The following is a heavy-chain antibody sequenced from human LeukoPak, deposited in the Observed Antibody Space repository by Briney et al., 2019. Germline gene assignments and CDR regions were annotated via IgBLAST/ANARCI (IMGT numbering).Heavy chain of an antibody. V-gene: IGHV4-38-2*02. CDR3: TRDSSSVLDY. CDR1: GYSISSGYY. J-gene: IGHJ4*02. D-gene: IGHD6-19*01. Sequence: SETLSLTCTVSGYSISSGYYWGWIRQPPGKGLEWIGSVYHSESTYYNPSLKSRLTISVDTSKNQFSLKLSSVTAADTAVYYCTRDSSSVLDYWGQGTLVTVSS. CDR2: VYHSEST.